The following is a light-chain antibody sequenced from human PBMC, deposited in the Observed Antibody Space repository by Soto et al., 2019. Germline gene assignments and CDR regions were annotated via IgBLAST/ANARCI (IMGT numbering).Light chain of an antibody. CDR3: QQYGNAPIT. J-gene: IGKJ5*01. CDR1: QAVYSSL. CDR2: GAS. V-gene: IGKV3-20*01. Sequence: RTLSFPPGGGATLSCKATQAVYSSLLAWYQQKPGQAPRLLIYGASSRATGIPDRFSGSGSGTDFTLSISRLEVEDFAVYHCQQYGNAPITFGQGTRLEIK.